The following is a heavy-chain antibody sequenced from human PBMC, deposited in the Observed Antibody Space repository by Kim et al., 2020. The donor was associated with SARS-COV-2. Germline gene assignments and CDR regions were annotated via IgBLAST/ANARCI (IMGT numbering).Heavy chain of an antibody. CDR1: GFTFGDYA. V-gene: IGHV3-49*04. Sequence: GGSLRLSCTASGFTFGDYAMSWVRQAPGKGLEWVGFIRSKAYGGTTEYAASVKGRFTISRDDSKSIAYLQMNSLKTEDTAVYYCSGGYSSSWYFYAFDIWGQGTMVTVSS. CDR3: SGGYSSSWYFYAFDI. CDR2: IRSKAYGGTT. J-gene: IGHJ3*02. D-gene: IGHD6-13*01.